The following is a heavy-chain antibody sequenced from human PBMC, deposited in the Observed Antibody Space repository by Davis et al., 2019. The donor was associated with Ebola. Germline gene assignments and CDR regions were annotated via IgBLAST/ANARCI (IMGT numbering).Heavy chain of an antibody. J-gene: IGHJ5*02. Sequence: MPSETLSLTCTVSNGSISGYYWNWMRLPPGKGLEWIGYSYYSGNTKYNPSLKSRVTISVATSKNEFSLKMSSVTAADTAVYYCARLSYYYDNSAYSRPYNWFDPWGQGTLVTVSS. CDR1: NGSISGYY. D-gene: IGHD3-22*01. CDR3: ARLSYYYDNSAYSRPYNWFDP. V-gene: IGHV4-59*08. CDR2: SYYSGNT.